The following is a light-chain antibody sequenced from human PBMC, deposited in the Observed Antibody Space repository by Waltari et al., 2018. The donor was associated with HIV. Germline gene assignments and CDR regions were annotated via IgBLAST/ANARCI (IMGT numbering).Light chain of an antibody. CDR2: KAS. CDR3: QQYNSDFYT. Sequence: IQMTQSPSILSASVGDRVNITCRASQNVDSWLAWYQQRPGRAPKLLIYKASTLEFGVPARFSGSGSGTDFTLTINSLHPDDFATYYCQQYNSDFYTFGQGTRLDLK. CDR1: QNVDSW. V-gene: IGKV1-5*03. J-gene: IGKJ2*01.